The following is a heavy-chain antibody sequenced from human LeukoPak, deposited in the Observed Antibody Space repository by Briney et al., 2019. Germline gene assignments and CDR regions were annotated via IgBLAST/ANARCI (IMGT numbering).Heavy chain of an antibody. V-gene: IGHV3-9*01. CDR1: GFTFDDYA. J-gene: IGHJ4*02. D-gene: IGHD3-22*01. CDR2: ISWNSGSI. CDR3: AKDSGYYDSSGYKSNYFDY. Sequence: GGSLRLSCAASGFTFDDYAMHWVRQAPGKGLEWVSGISWNSGSIGYADSVKGRFTISRDNAKNSLYLQMNSLRAGDTALHYCAKDSGYYDSSGYKSNYFDYWGQGTLVTVSS.